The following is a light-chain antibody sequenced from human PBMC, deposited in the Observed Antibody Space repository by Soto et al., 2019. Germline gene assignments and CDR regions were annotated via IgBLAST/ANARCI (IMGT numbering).Light chain of an antibody. CDR3: SSYTRSGTLI. Sequence: QSVLTQPASVSGSPGQSITISCVGTSGDIGDYNYVSWYQQHPGKVPKVIIYDVSNRPSGVSYRFSGTKSGNTASLTVSGLQAEDEADYYCSSYTRSGTLIFGTGTKVTDL. CDR2: DVS. J-gene: IGLJ1*01. V-gene: IGLV2-14*01. CDR1: SGDIGDYNY.